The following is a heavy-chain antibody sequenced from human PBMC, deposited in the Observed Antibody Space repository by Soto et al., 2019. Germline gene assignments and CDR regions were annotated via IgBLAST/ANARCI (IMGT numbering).Heavy chain of an antibody. J-gene: IGHJ4*02. CDR2: ISGSGGST. CDR3: AKDGPPGGCSSTSCYGDPPFDY. V-gene: IGHV3-23*01. D-gene: IGHD2-2*01. CDR1: GFTFSSYA. Sequence: TGGSLRLSCAASGFTFSSYAMSWVRQAPGKGLEWVSAISGSGGSTYYADSVKGRFTISRDNSKNTLYLQMNSLRAEDTAVYYCAKDGPPGGCSSTSCYGDPPFDYWGQGTLVTVSS.